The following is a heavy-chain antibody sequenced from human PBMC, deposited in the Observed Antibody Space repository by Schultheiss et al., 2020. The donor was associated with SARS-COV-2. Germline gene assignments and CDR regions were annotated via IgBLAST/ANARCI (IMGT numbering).Heavy chain of an antibody. CDR3: ARSGDLPYYYYGLDV. D-gene: IGHD3-10*01. CDR1: GGTFSRHG. Sequence: ASVKVSCKASGGTFSRHGISWVRQAPGQGLEWMGWISGYNGDTKYAQKFQGRVIMTADTSSSTVYMDLRSLTSDDTAVYYCARSGDLPYYYYGLDVWGQGTTVTVSS. V-gene: IGHV1-18*01. CDR2: ISGYNGDT. J-gene: IGHJ6*02.